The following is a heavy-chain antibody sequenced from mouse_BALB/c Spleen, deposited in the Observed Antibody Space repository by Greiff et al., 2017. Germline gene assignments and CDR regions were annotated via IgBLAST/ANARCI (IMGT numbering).Heavy chain of an antibody. J-gene: IGHJ2*01. V-gene: IGHV1-82*01. D-gene: IGHD2-3*01. CDR2: IYPGDGDT. CDR1: GYAFSSSW. CDR3: ARSDDGQRYFDY. Sequence: QVQLQQSGPELVKPGASVKISCKASGYAFSSSWMNWVKQRPGQGLEWIGRIYPGDGDTNYNGKFKGKATLTADKSSSTAYMQLSSLTSVDSAVYFCARSDDGQRYFDYWGQGTTLTVSS.